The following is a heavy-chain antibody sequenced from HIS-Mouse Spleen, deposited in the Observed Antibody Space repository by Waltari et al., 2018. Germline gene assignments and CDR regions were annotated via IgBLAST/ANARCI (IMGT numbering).Heavy chain of an antibody. CDR2: IDTSGST. CDR1: GGSISSYY. CDR3: ARDFHDFWSGYYGGDKKHDAFDI. D-gene: IGHD3-3*01. V-gene: IGHV4-4*07. J-gene: IGHJ3*02. Sequence: QLQLQESGPGLVKPSETLSLTCPVSGGSISSYYWSWIRQPAGKGLEWIVRIDTSGSTNYNPSLKSLVTMSVDTSKNQFSLKLSSVTAADTAVYYCARDFHDFWSGYYGGDKKHDAFDIWGQGTMVTVSS.